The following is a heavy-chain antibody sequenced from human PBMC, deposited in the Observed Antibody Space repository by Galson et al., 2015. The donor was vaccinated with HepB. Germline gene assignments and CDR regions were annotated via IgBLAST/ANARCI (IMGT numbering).Heavy chain of an antibody. Sequence: SVKVSCKASAYTLTDFTDFYLHWVRQAPGQGLEWMGRINPQSGDTNYARKFQGRVTMTGDTSSTTAYMELRALTSDDTAVYYCARGHSVTVSGVVPHWFDPWGQGTLVTVSS. D-gene: IGHD3-3*01. J-gene: IGHJ5*02. CDR2: INPQSGDT. CDR3: ARGHSVTVSGVVPHWFDP. V-gene: IGHV1-2*06. CDR1: AYTLTDFTDFY.